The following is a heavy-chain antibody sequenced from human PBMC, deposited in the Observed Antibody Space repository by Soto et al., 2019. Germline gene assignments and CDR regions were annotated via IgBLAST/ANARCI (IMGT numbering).Heavy chain of an antibody. V-gene: IGHV3-23*01. Sequence: EVQLLESGGGLVQPGGSLRLSCAASGFTFSSYAMSWVRQAPGKGLEWVSAISGSGGSTYYADSVKGRFTISRDNCRNRLYLQMHSLRAEDTAVCYCWKEPQARGGGWFDPWGQGTLVTVSS. CDR1: GFTFSSYA. CDR2: ISGSGGST. D-gene: IGHD3-16*01. J-gene: IGHJ5*02. CDR3: WKEPQARGGGWFDP.